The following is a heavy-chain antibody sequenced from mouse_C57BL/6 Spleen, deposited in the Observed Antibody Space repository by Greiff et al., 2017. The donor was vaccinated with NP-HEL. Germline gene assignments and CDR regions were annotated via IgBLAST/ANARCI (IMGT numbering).Heavy chain of an antibody. CDR3: ARLTGTRVYYFDY. V-gene: IGHV1-63*01. D-gene: IGHD4-1*01. CDR1: GYTFTNYW. J-gene: IGHJ2*01. CDR2: IYPGGGYT. Sequence: QVQLQQSGAELVRPGTSVKMSCKASGYTFTNYWIGWAKQRPGHGLEWIGDIYPGGGYTNYIEKFKGKATLTADKSSSTAYMQFSSLTSEDSAIYYCARLTGTRVYYFDYWGQGTTLTVSS.